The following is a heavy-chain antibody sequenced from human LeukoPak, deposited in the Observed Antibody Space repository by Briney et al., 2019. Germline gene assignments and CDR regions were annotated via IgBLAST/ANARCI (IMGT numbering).Heavy chain of an antibody. J-gene: IGHJ4*02. CDR3: ARQNYYDSSGPDFDY. Sequence: SETLSLTCTVSGVSISSYYWSWIRQPPGKGLEWIGYIYYSGSTNYNTSLKSRVTISVDTSKNQFSLKLSSVTAADTAVYYCARQNYYDSSGPDFDYWGQGTLVTVSS. CDR2: IYYSGST. CDR1: GVSISSYY. D-gene: IGHD3-22*01. V-gene: IGHV4-59*01.